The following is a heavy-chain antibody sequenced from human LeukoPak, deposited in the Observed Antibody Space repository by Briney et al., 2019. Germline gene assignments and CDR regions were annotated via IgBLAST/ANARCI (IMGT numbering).Heavy chain of an antibody. D-gene: IGHD4-23*01. CDR2: IASDGSST. Sequence: GGSLRLSCAASGFTFSSYWMNWVRQAPGKGLAWVSRIASDGSSTTYADSVKGRFSISRDNAKNMLYLQMNSLRVEDTAVYYCARGRPHGNDYWGQGTLVTVSS. V-gene: IGHV3-74*01. CDR1: GFTFSSYW. J-gene: IGHJ4*02. CDR3: ARGRPHGNDY.